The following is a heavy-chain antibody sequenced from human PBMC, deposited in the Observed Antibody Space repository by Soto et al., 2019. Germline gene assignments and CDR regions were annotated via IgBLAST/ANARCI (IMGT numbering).Heavy chain of an antibody. CDR3: AREDAGYYDFWSGTIDY. CDR2: IWYDGSNK. Sequence: GGSLRLSCAASGFTFSSYGMHWVRQAPGKGLEWVAVIWYDGSNKYYADSVKGRFTISRDNSKNTLYLQMNSLRAEDTAVYYCAREDAGYYDFWSGTIDYWGQGTLVTVSS. J-gene: IGHJ4*02. V-gene: IGHV3-33*01. D-gene: IGHD3-3*01. CDR1: GFTFSSYG.